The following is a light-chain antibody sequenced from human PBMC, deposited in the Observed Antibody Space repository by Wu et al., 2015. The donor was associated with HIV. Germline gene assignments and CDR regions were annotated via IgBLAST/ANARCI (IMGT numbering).Light chain of an antibody. CDR1: QSVSSN. J-gene: IGKJ1*01. V-gene: IGKV3-15*01. CDR3: QQYSNWPPWS. CDR2: DAS. Sequence: EIVMTQSPATLSVSPGERATLSCRASQSVSSNLVWFQQKPGQAPRLLIYDASTRATGIPARFSGSGSGTDFTLTISNMQSEDFAVYYCQQYSNWPPWSFGQGTKVEIK.